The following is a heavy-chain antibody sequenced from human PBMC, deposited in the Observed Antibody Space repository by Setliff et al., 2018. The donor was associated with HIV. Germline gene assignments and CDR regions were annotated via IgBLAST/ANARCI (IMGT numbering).Heavy chain of an antibody. CDR1: GGSISSTNYF. Sequence: SETLSLTCTVSGGSISSTNYFWGWIRQPPGKGPEWIGTIYYHGSTYYNPSLKSRVTTSIDTSKNQFSLQLTSVTAADTAVYYCVNPSGAMGDFDSWGQGTLVTVSS. CDR3: VNPSGAMGDFDS. CDR2: IYYHGST. D-gene: IGHD3-16*01. V-gene: IGHV4-39*01. J-gene: IGHJ4*02.